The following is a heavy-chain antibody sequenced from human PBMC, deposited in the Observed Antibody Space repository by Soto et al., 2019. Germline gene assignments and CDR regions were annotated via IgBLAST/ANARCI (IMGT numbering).Heavy chain of an antibody. V-gene: IGHV3-23*01. CDR1: GFTFSSYA. CDR2: ISGSGGST. CDR3: AKAPFSSGYFDY. J-gene: IGHJ4*02. Sequence: GGSLSLSCAASGFTFSSYAMSWVRQAPGKGLEWVSAISGSGGSTYYADSVKGRFTISRDNSKNTLYLQMNSLRAEDTAVYYCAKAPFSSGYFDYWGQGTLVTVSS. D-gene: IGHD3-3*02.